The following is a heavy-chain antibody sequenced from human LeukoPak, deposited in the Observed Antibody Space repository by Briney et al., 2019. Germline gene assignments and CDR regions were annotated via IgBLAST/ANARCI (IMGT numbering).Heavy chain of an antibody. CDR1: GYIFTSYW. CDR3: ASLRIAARLPDAFDI. CDR2: IYPGDSDT. V-gene: IGHV5-51*01. J-gene: IGHJ3*02. D-gene: IGHD6-6*01. Sequence: GASLQISCKGSGYIFTSYWIGWVRQLPGKGLEWMGIIYPGDSDTRYSPSFQGQVTISADKSISTAYLQWSSLKASDTAMYYCASLRIAARLPDAFDIWGQGTMVTVSS.